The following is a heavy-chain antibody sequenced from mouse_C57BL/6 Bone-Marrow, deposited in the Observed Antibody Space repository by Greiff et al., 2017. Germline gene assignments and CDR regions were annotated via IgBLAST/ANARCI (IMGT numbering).Heavy chain of an antibody. CDR3: ARRDYPWFAY. CDR2: IDPSDSYT. D-gene: IGHD1-1*02. CDR1: GYTFTSYW. Sequence: QVHVKQPGAELVRPGTSVKLSCKASGYTFTSYWMHWVKQRPGQGLEWIGVIDPSDSYTNYNQKFKGKATLTVDTSSSTAYMQLSSLTSEDSAVYYCARRDYPWFAYWGQGTLVTVSA. V-gene: IGHV1-59*01. J-gene: IGHJ3*01.